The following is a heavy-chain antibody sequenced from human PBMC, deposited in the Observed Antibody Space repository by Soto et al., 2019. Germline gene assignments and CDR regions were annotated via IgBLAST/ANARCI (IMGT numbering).Heavy chain of an antibody. CDR3: ARDADYGVSRGGMDV. CDR2: IYYSGST. Sequence: QVRLEESGPGLVKPSETLSLICSVSGDSVNNANYFWNWIRHHPENGLEWIGYIYYSGSTRYNPSFKTRATLSIDTSKNQFSLRLNSVTVADTAVYFCARDADYGVSRGGMDVWGRGTTVTVSS. J-gene: IGHJ6*02. CDR1: GDSVNNANYF. D-gene: IGHD4-17*01. V-gene: IGHV4-31*03.